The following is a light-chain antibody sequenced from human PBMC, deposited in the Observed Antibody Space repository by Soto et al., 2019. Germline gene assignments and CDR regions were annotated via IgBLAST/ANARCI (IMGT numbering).Light chain of an antibody. J-gene: IGKJ1*01. CDR3: QQYGSSPTT. V-gene: IGKV3-20*01. CDR2: GAS. Sequence: EIVLTQSPATLSLSLGERATLSCRASQSVGSYLAWYQQKPGQARRLLIYGASNRATAIPDRFIGTGSGTDFTLTITKLEPEDFAVYYCQQYGSSPTTFGQGTKVDIK. CDR1: QSVGSY.